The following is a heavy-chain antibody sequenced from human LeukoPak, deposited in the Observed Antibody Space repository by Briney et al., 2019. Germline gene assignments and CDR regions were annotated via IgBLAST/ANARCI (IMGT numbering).Heavy chain of an antibody. Sequence: GGSLRLSCAASGFSFSNYWMSWVRQAPGKGLEWVANMKQDGSEKYYVDSVKGRFTISRDNAKNSLYLQMNSLRADDAAVYYCARSLAAGLDTWGPERLLTVSS. D-gene: IGHD6-25*01. CDR3: ARSLAAGLDT. CDR2: MKQDGSEK. J-gene: IGHJ3*02. V-gene: IGHV3-7*04. CDR1: GFSFSNYW.